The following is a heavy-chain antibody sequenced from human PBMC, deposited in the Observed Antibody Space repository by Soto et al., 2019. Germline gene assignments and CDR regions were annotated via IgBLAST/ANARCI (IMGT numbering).Heavy chain of an antibody. J-gene: IGHJ6*02. Sequence: QVQLVESGGGVVQPGRSLRLSCAASGFTFSSYGMHWVRQAPGKGLEWVAVIWYDGSNKYYADSVKGRFTISRDNSKNTLYLQMNSLRAEDTAVYYCARDGEYSNDPGRDYYYGMDVWGQGTTVTVSS. CDR3: ARDGEYSNDPGRDYYYGMDV. CDR2: IWYDGSNK. CDR1: GFTFSSYG. V-gene: IGHV3-33*01. D-gene: IGHD4-4*01.